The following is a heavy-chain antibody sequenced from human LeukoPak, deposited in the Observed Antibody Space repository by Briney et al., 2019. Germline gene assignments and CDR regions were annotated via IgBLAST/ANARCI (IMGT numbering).Heavy chain of an antibody. Sequence: GGSLRLSCAASRFTFSNYWMHWVRQAPGKGLVWVSRIHSDGSTTIYADSVKGRFTISRDNAKNTLYLQMDSLRAEDTAIYYCARATTPALVVAGNYWGQGTLVTVSS. CDR1: RFTFSNYW. J-gene: IGHJ4*02. V-gene: IGHV3-74*01. D-gene: IGHD6-19*01. CDR2: IHSDGSTT. CDR3: ARATTPALVVAGNY.